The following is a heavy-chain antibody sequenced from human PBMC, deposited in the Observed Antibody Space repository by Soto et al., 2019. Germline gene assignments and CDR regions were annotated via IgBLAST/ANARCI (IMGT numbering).Heavy chain of an antibody. CDR2: IYYTGAT. V-gene: IGHV4-4*02. CDR3: ARVFSSGSGWMYYFDF. D-gene: IGHD6-25*01. Sequence: QVQLRESGPGLVEASGTLSLTCEVSTGSSSSGNWWSWVRQPPGMGLEWIGEIYYTGATNYNPSLKSRITMTIDKSKDHFSLSLRSATAADTAVYYCARVFSSGSGWMYYFDFWGQGTLVSVSS. CDR1: TGSSSSGNW. J-gene: IGHJ4*02.